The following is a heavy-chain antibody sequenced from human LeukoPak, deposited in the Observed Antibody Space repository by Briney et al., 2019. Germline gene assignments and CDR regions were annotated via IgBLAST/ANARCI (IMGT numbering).Heavy chain of an antibody. Sequence: SETLSLTCTVSGGSISTNNYYWGWIRQPPGKGLEWIGTIYYRGSTYYNPSLKSRVTISVDTSKSQFSLKLSSVTTADTALYYCARYASGSYYWFDPWGQGTLVTVSS. V-gene: IGHV4-39*01. CDR1: GGSISTNNYY. CDR3: ARYASGSYYWFDP. D-gene: IGHD3-10*01. CDR2: IYYRGST. J-gene: IGHJ5*02.